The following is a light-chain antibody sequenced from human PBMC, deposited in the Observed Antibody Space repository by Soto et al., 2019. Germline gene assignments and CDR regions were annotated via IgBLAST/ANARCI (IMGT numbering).Light chain of an antibody. Sequence: EIVLTQSPGTLSLSPGERATLSCRASHTISSSYLAWYQQKPGQAPRLLMYGISRRATGIPDRFSGSGSGTVFNLTITRLEPEDFAVYYCQQYVTSSPRMFGQGTKVEIK. V-gene: IGKV3-20*01. CDR1: HTISSSY. CDR2: GIS. CDR3: QQYVTSSPRM. J-gene: IGKJ1*01.